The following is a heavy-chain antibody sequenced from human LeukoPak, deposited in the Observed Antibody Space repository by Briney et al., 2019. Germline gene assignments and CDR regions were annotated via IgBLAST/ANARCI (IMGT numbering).Heavy chain of an antibody. CDR3: ARRLNYGSIRRPFDI. CDR2: IYYSGST. J-gene: IGHJ3*02. Sequence: PSETLSLTCTVSGGSISSSSYYWGWIRQPPGKGLEWIGSIYYSGSTYYNPSLKSRVIISVDTSKNQFSLKLNSVTAADTAVYYCARRLNYGSIRRPFDIWGQGTMVTVSS. CDR1: GGSISSSSYY. D-gene: IGHD3-10*01. V-gene: IGHV4-39*01.